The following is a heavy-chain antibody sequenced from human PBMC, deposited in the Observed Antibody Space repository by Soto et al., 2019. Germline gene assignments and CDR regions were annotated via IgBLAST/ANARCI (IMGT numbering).Heavy chain of an antibody. CDR2: ISYEGGSK. CDR3: ARDIGTAMLCPFDP. Sequence: GGSVRLSCAASGFTFGSYAMYWVRQAPGKGLEWVAVISYEGGSKSYADSVKGRFTISRDNSKSTLYLEMNRLRPEDTAVYYCARDIGTAMLCPFDPWGQGTLVTVSS. V-gene: IGHV3-30-3*01. D-gene: IGHD5-18*01. CDR1: GFTFGSYA. J-gene: IGHJ5*02.